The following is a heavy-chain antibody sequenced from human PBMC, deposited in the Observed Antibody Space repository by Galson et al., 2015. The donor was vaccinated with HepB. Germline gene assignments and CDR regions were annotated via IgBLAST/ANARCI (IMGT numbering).Heavy chain of an antibody. CDR3: ARNPAYTGWFDP. V-gene: IGHV1-8*01. CDR1: GYTFTSYD. D-gene: IGHD3-16*01. J-gene: IGHJ5*02. CDR2: MNPKSGDT. Sequence: SVKVSCKASGYTFTSYDINWVRQATGQGLEWVGWMNPKSGDTGYAQKFQGRVTMTRDTSISTAYMELSSLISEDTAVYYCARNPAYTGWFDPWGQGTQVTVSS.